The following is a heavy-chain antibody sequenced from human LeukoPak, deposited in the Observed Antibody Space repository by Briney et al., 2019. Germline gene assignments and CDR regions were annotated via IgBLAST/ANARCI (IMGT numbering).Heavy chain of an antibody. CDR1: GGSVSSGSYY. Sequence: PSETLSLTCTVSGGSVSSGSYYWSWIRQPPGTGLEWIGYIYYSGSTNYNPSLKSRVTISVDTSKNQFSLKLSSVTAADTAVYYCARDARYSSGWFGYWGQGTLVTVSS. CDR3: ARDARYSSGWFGY. CDR2: IYYSGST. D-gene: IGHD6-19*01. V-gene: IGHV4-61*01. J-gene: IGHJ5*01.